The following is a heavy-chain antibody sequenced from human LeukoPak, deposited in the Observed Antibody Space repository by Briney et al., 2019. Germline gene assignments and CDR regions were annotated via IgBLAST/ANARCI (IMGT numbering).Heavy chain of an antibody. V-gene: IGHV3-30*18. CDR1: GFPFSTYG. CDR3: ANEGGGSGWPNEY. D-gene: IGHD6-19*01. J-gene: IGHJ4*02. Sequence: GGSLRLSCAASGFPFSTYGMHWVRQAPGKGLEWVAVISNDRSQTNCADSVKDRFTISRDNSKNMLYLQMSSLRVEDTAVYYCANEGGGSGWPNEYWGQGTLVTV. CDR2: ISNDRSQT.